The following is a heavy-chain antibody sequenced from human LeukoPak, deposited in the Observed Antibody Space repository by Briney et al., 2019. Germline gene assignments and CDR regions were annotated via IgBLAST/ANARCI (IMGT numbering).Heavy chain of an antibody. J-gene: IGHJ4*02. CDR1: GYTSTSYD. Sequence: GASVKVSCKASGYTSTSYDINWVRQAPGQGLEWMGWMNPNSGNTGYAQKFQGRVTITRNTSISTAYMELSSLRSEDTAVYYCAIFWSGYYTGGGNFDYWGQGTLVTVSS. D-gene: IGHD3-3*01. CDR3: AIFWSGYYTGGGNFDY. V-gene: IGHV1-8*03. CDR2: MNPNSGNT.